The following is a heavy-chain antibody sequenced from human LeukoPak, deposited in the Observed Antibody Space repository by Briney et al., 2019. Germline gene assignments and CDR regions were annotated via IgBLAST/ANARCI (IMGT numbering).Heavy chain of an antibody. V-gene: IGHV3-64D*09. CDR2: IRAYGGST. J-gene: IGHJ6*02. Sequence: GGSLTHSRSASGFPFSSYSMHWLRQAPGKGLDYVSAIRAYGGSTKYAVSGKGRFTISRDNSKNTLYLQMTSLRAEDTAVYFCVRGYSFGPYGMDVWGQGTTVTVSS. CDR3: VRGYSFGPYGMDV. D-gene: IGHD2-15*01. CDR1: GFPFSSYS.